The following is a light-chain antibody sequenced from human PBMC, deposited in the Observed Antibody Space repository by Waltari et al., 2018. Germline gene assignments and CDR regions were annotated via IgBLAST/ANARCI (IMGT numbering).Light chain of an antibody. J-gene: IGKJ4*01. CDR2: GTS. V-gene: IGKV3-20*01. CDR1: QSVTSIS. Sequence: DIVLTPSSGTLSLSPGERAPLPCRASQSVTSISLTWYQQKLGQAPRLLIHGTSSRATGIPDRFSGSGSGTDFTLTISRLEPEDFAVYYCQQYDGEVVTFGGGTKVEI. CDR3: QQYDGEVVT.